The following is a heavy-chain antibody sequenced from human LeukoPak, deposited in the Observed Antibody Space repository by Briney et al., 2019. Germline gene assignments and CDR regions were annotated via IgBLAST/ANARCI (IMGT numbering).Heavy chain of an antibody. CDR3: GKDYYDNSMSPQVFDY. CDR1: GFTFSSYS. Sequence: GGSLRLSCAASGFTFSSYSMNWVRQAPGKGLEWVSSISASGASTYYADSVQGRFTISRDNSKNTLYFQMNSLRAEDTAVFYCGKDYYDNSMSPQVFDYWGQGTLVTVSS. CDR2: ISASGAST. V-gene: IGHV3-23*01. D-gene: IGHD3-22*01. J-gene: IGHJ4*02.